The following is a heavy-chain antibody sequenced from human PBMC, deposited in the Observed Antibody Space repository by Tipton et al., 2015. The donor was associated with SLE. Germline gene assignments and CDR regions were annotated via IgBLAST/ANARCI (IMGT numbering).Heavy chain of an antibody. Sequence: TLSLTCTVSGGSISSSSYYWGWIRQPPGKGLEWIGCIYYSGSTNYNPSLKSRVTMSVDTSKNQFSLKLSSVTAADTAVYYCARDRVYAHSDYGMDVWGQGTTVTVSS. J-gene: IGHJ6*02. CDR2: IYYSGST. CDR1: GGSISSSSYY. CDR3: ARDRVYAHSDYGMDV. D-gene: IGHD2-8*01. V-gene: IGHV4-39*07.